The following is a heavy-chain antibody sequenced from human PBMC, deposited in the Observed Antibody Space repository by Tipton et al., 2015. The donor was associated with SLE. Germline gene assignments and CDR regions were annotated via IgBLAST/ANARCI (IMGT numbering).Heavy chain of an antibody. Sequence: TLSLTCTVSGGSISSYYWSWIRQPPGKGLEWIGYIYTGGSTNYNPSLKSRVTISVDTSKNQFSLKLSSVTAADTAVYYCARSGGYCSSTSCPEFDPWGQGTLVTVSS. J-gene: IGHJ5*02. CDR2: IYTGGST. V-gene: IGHV4-4*09. D-gene: IGHD2-2*01. CDR3: ARSGGYCSSTSCPEFDP. CDR1: GGSISSYY.